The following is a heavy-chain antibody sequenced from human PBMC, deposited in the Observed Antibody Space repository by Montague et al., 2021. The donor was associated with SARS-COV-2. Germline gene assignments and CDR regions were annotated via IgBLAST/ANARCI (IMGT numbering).Heavy chain of an antibody. Sequence: SETLSLTCTVSGVSVTDYYWSWIRQPPGKGLEWVEDVLYNKGTNFNPSLTSRVAISVDTSKNQFSLRLTSVTAADTAFYYCVRHPHYDSLNGPPDVWDQGTLVTVSS. CDR3: VRHPHYDSLNGPPDV. V-gene: IGHV4-59*08. J-gene: IGHJ4*02. D-gene: IGHD3-9*01. CDR1: GVSVTDYY. CDR2: VLYNKGT.